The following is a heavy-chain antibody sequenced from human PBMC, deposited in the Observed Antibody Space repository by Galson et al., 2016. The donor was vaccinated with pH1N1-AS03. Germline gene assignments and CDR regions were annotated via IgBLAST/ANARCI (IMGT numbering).Heavy chain of an antibody. Sequence: SLRLSCAASGFTFNRYGMHWVRQAPGKGLEWVAFIRSDGSVKYYEDSVKGRFAISSDNSNNTLSLQMNSLRPEDTAVYYCAKTVEYTSSWNPFDYWGQGTLVTVSS. CDR1: GFTFNRYG. D-gene: IGHD6-13*01. CDR3: AKTVEYTSSWNPFDY. J-gene: IGHJ4*02. CDR2: IRSDGSVK. V-gene: IGHV3-30*02.